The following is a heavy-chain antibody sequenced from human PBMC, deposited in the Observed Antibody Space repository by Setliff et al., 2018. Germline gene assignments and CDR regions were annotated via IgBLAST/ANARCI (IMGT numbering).Heavy chain of an antibody. CDR3: AKGSPAVHYYYYGMDV. Sequence: LSLTCAASGFTFPNYIIHWVRQAPGKGLEWVAVMSLDETNKYYADSVRGRFTISRDNSKNTLYLQMNSLRAEDTAVYYCAKGSPAVHYYYYGMDVWGQGTTVTVSS. CDR1: GFTFPNYI. J-gene: IGHJ6*02. CDR2: MSLDETNK. D-gene: IGHD3-10*01. V-gene: IGHV3-30-3*01.